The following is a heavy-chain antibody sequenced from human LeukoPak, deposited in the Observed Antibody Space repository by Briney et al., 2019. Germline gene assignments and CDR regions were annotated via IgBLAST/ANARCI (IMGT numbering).Heavy chain of an antibody. D-gene: IGHD2-2*01. CDR1: GGTFSSYA. J-gene: IGHJ4*02. CDR3: ATAVNIVVVPTQLDY. V-gene: IGHV1-69*13. Sequence: SVKVSCKASGGTFSSYAISWVRQAPGQGLEWMGGIIPIFGTANYAQKFQGRVTITADESASTAYMELSSLRSEDTAVYYCATAVNIVVVPTQLDYWGQGTLVTVSS. CDR2: IIPIFGTA.